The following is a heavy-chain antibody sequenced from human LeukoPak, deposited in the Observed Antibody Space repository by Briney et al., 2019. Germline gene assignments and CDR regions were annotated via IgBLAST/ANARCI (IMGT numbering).Heavy chain of an antibody. CDR3: ATLPEYYYDSSGYPDY. CDR1: GFTFSSYA. J-gene: IGHJ4*02. V-gene: IGHV3-30-3*01. Sequence: PGRSLRLSCAASGFTFSSYAMHWVRQAPGKGLEWVAVISYDGSNKYYAGSVKGRFTISRDNSKNTLYLQMNSLRAEDTAVYYCATLPEYYYDSSGYPDYWGQGTLVTVSS. CDR2: ISYDGSNK. D-gene: IGHD3-22*01.